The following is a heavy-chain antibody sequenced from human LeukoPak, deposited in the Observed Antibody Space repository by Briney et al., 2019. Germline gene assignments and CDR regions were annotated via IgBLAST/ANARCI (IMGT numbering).Heavy chain of an antibody. CDR1: GGSITSYY. CDR3: ARHIPGNPYFDY. V-gene: IGHV4-59*08. Sequence: SETLSLTCTVSGGSITSYYWSWIRQPPGKGLEWTGYIYYSGSTNYNPPLKSRVTISVETSKNQFSLKLRSVTAADTAVYYCARHIPGNPYFDYWGQGTLVTVSS. CDR2: IYYSGST. J-gene: IGHJ4*02. D-gene: IGHD2/OR15-2a*01.